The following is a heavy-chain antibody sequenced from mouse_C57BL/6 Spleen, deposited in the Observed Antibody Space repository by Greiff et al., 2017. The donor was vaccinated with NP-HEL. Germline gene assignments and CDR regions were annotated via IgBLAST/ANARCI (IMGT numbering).Heavy chain of an antibody. J-gene: IGHJ4*01. CDR1: GYTFTSYW. CDR3: ARSTGRGDYYAMDY. CDR2: IHPNSGST. V-gene: IGHV1-64*01. D-gene: IGHD4-1*01. Sequence: VQLQQPGAELVKPGASVKLSCKASGYTFTSYWMHWVKQRPGQGLEWIGMIHPNSGSTNYNEKFKSKATLTVDKSSSTAYMQLSSLTSEDSAVYYCARSTGRGDYYAMDYWGQGTSVTVSS.